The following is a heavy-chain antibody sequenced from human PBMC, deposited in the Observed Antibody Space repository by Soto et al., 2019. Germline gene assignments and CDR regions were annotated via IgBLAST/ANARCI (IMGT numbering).Heavy chain of an antibody. CDR2: ISGSGGST. V-gene: IGHV3-23*01. J-gene: IGHJ6*02. CDR3: AKGGSLGYSSSWSIPSYYYGMDV. CDR1: GFTFDDYG. D-gene: IGHD6-13*01. Sequence: GGSLRLSCAASGFTFDDYGMSWVRQAPGKGLEWVSGISGSGGSTYYADSVKGRFTISRDNSKNTLYLQMNSLRAEDTAVYYCAKGGSLGYSSSWSIPSYYYGMDVWGQGTTVTVSS.